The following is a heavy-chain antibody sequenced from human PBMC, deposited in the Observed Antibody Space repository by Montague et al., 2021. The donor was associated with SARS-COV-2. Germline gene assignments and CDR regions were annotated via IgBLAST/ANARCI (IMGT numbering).Heavy chain of an antibody. CDR2: INHSGSS. V-gene: IGHV4-34*01. J-gene: IGHJ3*01. CDR3: ARAQVTIFGVLIMLPAAGAVDV. CDR1: DGSFTGYY. Sequence: SETLSLTCAVYDGSFTGYYWTWIRQPPGKGLEWIGEINHSGSSNYNPSLESRVTMSVDTSKNQFSLRLNPVSAADTAAYYCARAQVTIFGVLIMLPAAGAVDVWGQGTTVTVSS. D-gene: IGHD3-3*01.